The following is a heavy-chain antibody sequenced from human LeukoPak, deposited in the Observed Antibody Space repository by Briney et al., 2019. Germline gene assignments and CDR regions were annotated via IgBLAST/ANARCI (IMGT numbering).Heavy chain of an antibody. Sequence: PSETLSLTCTVSGSSISLYYWTWIRQPAGKGLEWIGRAYNGGSSNFNPSLKSRVTMSVDTSKSQFSLRLSSVTAADTAVYYCARQVYCGGDCKSYNYYYMDVWGKGTTVTVSS. CDR1: GSSISLYY. CDR3: ARQVYCGGDCKSYNYYYMDV. J-gene: IGHJ6*03. CDR2: AYNGGSS. V-gene: IGHV4-4*07. D-gene: IGHD2-21*01.